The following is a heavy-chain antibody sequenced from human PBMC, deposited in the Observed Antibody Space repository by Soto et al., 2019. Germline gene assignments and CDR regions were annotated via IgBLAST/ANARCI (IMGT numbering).Heavy chain of an antibody. J-gene: IGHJ4*02. CDR3: ARERLGGSSSSSRFSGEDY. D-gene: IGHD6-6*01. CDR1: GGTFSSYT. V-gene: IGHV1-69*08. CDR2: LIPILGIA. Sequence: QVQLVQSGAEVKKPGSSVKVSCKASGGTFSSYTISWVRQAPGHGLEWMGRLIPILGIANYAQKFQGRVTVTADKATSTACMERSRPRSEDTAVYYCARERLGGSSSSSRFSGEDYWGQGTLVTVSS.